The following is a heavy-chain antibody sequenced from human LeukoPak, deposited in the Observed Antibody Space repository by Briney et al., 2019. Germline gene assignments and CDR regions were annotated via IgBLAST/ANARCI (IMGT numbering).Heavy chain of an antibody. CDR2: IYSGGNT. Sequence: GGSLRLSCAASGFTFSSYAMHWVRQAPGKGLEWVSVIYSGGNTYYADSVKGRFTISRDNSKNTLFLQMNSLRAEDTAVYYCASELRFLEGWGQGTLVTVSS. J-gene: IGHJ4*02. CDR3: ASELRFLEG. V-gene: IGHV3-53*01. D-gene: IGHD3-3*01. CDR1: GFTFSSYA.